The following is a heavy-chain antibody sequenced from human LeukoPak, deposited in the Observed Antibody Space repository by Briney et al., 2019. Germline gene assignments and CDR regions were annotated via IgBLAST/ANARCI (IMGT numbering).Heavy chain of an antibody. CDR2: NSGGGGSP. CDR3: AALPTGYQNFDY. J-gene: IGHJ4*02. Sequence: GGSLRLSCAASGFMFSSYGMLWVRQATGKGLEWVSTNSGGGGSPYYADSVKGRFTISRDNSKNTLFLQMHSLRAEDTAVYYCAALPTGYQNFDYWGQGTLVTVSS. D-gene: IGHD3-9*01. V-gene: IGHV3-23*01. CDR1: GFMFSSYG.